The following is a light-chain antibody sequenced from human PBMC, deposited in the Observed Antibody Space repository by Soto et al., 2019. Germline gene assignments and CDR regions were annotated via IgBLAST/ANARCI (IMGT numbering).Light chain of an antibody. J-gene: IGLJ1*01. CDR2: DVS. V-gene: IGLV2-11*01. CDR3: CSYAGNYTYV. Sequence: SDLTQPRSVSGSPGQSVTITYTGTSSDVGGYIYVSWYQQHPGKAPKLMMFDVSKRPSGVPDRFSGSKSDNTASLTISGLQTEDEADYFCCSYAGNYTYVFGTGTKVTVL. CDR1: SSDVGGYIY.